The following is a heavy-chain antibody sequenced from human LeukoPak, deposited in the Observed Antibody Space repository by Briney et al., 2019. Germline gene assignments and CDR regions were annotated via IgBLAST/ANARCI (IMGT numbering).Heavy chain of an antibody. V-gene: IGHV4-28*03. CDR1: GYSISSNNW. CDR2: IHYSESP. J-gene: IGHJ2*01. D-gene: IGHD5-12*01. CDR3: AREVTGGYARRYFDL. Sequence: SDTLSLTCVVSGYSISSNNWWGWIRQPPGKGLEWIGYIHYSESPYYSPSLKSRVTMSVDTSKNQFSLKLSSVTAADTAVYYCAREVTGGYARRYFDLWGRGTLVTVSS.